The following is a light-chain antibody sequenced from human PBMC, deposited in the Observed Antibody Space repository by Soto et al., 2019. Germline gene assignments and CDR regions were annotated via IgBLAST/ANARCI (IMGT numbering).Light chain of an antibody. J-gene: IGKJ5*01. CDR2: DAS. CDR3: QQRSNWPPIT. Sequence: EIVLTQSPATLYLSPGERATLSCRVSQSVSSYLAWYQQKPGQAPRLLIYDASNRATGIPARFSGSGSGTDFTLTISSLEPEDFAVYYCQQRSNWPPITFGQGTRLEIK. CDR1: QSVSSY. V-gene: IGKV3-11*01.